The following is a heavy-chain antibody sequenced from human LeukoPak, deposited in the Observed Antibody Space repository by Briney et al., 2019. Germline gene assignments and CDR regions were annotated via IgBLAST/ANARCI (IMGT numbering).Heavy chain of an antibody. CDR3: AKGLYCSGGSCYNYFDY. D-gene: IGHD2-15*01. J-gene: IGHJ4*02. CDR1: GFTFSSYA. V-gene: IGHV3-23*01. Sequence: GGSLRLSCAASGFTFSSYAMSWVRQAPGKGLEWVSAISGSGGSTYYADSVKGRFTISRDNSKNTLYLQMNSLSAEDTAVYYCAKGLYCSGGSCYNYFDYWGQGTLVTVSS. CDR2: ISGSGGST.